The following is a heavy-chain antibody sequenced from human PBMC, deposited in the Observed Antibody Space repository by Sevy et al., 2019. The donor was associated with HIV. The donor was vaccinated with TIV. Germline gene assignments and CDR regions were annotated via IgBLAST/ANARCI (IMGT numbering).Heavy chain of an antibody. Sequence: ASVKVSCKASGGTFSSYGISWVRQAPGQGLEWMGGIIPILGTVNYAQKFQGRVTITADESTKTAYMELSSLRSEDTALYYCATTKDYYESSGSPFDYWGQGTLVTVSS. CDR2: IIPILGTV. CDR1: GGTFSSYG. J-gene: IGHJ4*02. V-gene: IGHV1-69*13. D-gene: IGHD3-22*01. CDR3: ATTKDYYESSGSPFDY.